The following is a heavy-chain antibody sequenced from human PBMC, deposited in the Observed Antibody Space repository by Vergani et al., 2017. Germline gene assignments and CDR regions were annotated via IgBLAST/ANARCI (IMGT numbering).Heavy chain of an antibody. CDR1: GFTFSSSC. D-gene: IGHD5-24*01. Sequence: QVQLVESGGGVFQPGRSLRLSCAASGFTFSSSCMHWVRQAPGKGLGWVAVISYDGSNKYYADSVKGRFTISRDKSKNTLYLQMNSLRAEDTAVYYCARGYGGWLQFEYYGMDVWGQGTTVTVSS. CDR2: ISYDGSNK. V-gene: IGHV3-30*03. CDR3: ARGYGGWLQFEYYGMDV. J-gene: IGHJ6*02.